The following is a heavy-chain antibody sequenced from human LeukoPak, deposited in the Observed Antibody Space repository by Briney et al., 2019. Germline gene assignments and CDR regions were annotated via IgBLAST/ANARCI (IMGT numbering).Heavy chain of an antibody. CDR1: GFAFSRYS. J-gene: IGHJ4*02. D-gene: IGHD2-2*01. V-gene: IGHV3-21*01. Sequence: GGSLRLSCAASGFAFSRYSMNWVRQAPGKGLEWVSSISSSGYIYCGDSVKGRFTISRDNAKNSLYLQMNSLRAEDTAVYYCAREIVSSTCFDYWGQGALVTVSS. CDR2: ISSSGYI. CDR3: AREIVSSTCFDY.